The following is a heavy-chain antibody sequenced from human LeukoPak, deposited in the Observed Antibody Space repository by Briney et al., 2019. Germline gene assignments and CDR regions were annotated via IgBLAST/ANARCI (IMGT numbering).Heavy chain of an antibody. CDR3: AAYPSGAAAAYY. CDR2: IIPILGIA. CDR1: GGTFSSYA. J-gene: IGHJ4*02. V-gene: IGHV1-69*04. Sequence: SVKASCKASGGTFSSYAISWVRQAPGQGLEWMGRIIPILGIANYAQKFQGRVTITADKSTSTAYMELSSLRSEDTAVYYCAAYPSGAAAAYYWGQGTLVTVSS. D-gene: IGHD6-13*01.